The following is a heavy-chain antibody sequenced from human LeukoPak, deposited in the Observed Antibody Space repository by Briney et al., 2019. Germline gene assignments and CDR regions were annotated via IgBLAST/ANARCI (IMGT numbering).Heavy chain of an antibody. Sequence: SETLSLTCTVSGGSISSSSYYWGWIRQPPGKGLEWIGSIYYSGSTYYNPSLKSRVTISVDTSKNQFSLKLSSVTAEDTAVYYCARIYSSSWYFSLLLHYYYYYMDVWGKGTTVTVSS. J-gene: IGHJ6*03. CDR1: GGSISSSSYY. V-gene: IGHV4-39*01. CDR2: IYYSGST. D-gene: IGHD6-13*01. CDR3: ARIYSSSWYFSLLLHYYYYYMDV.